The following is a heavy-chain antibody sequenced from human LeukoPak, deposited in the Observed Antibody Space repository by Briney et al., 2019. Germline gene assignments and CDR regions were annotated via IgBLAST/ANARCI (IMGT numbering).Heavy chain of an antibody. V-gene: IGHV4-39*07. J-gene: IGHJ4*02. CDR1: GGSISSSSYY. D-gene: IGHD5-24*01. CDR2: IYYSGST. Sequence: PSETLSLTCTVSGGSISSSSYYWGWIRQPPGKGLEWIGSIYYSGSTYYNPSLKSRVTISVDTSKNQFSLKLSSVTAADTAVYYCARGWWLQDYWGQGTLVTVSS. CDR3: ARGWWLQDY.